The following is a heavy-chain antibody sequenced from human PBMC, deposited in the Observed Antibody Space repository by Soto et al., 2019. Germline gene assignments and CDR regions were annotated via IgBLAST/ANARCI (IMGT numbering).Heavy chain of an antibody. CDR2: IYYSGST. Sequence: SETLSLTCTVSGGSISRGGYYWSWIRQHPGKGLEWIGYIYYSGSTYYNPSLKSRVTISVDTSKNQFPLKLSSVTAADTAVYYCASSRRGVIPRIYFDYWGQGTLVTVSS. V-gene: IGHV4-31*03. CDR3: ASSRRGVIPRIYFDY. J-gene: IGHJ4*02. D-gene: IGHD3-10*01. CDR1: GGSISRGGYY.